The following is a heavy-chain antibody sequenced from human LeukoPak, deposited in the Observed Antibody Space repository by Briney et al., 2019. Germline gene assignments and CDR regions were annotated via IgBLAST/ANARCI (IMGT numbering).Heavy chain of an antibody. J-gene: IGHJ3*01. CDR1: GGSISTSNR. V-gene: IGHV4-4*02. Sequence: SETLSLTCAVSGGSISTSNRWTWVRQAPGKGPEWIGEITATGITNYNPSLKSRVSISVDKSKNQFSLKLTSVTAADTAVYYCAKDVIRAVVAANEYAFDVWGQGTKVTVSS. D-gene: IGHD2-15*01. CDR2: ITATGIT. CDR3: AKDVIRAVVAANEYAFDV.